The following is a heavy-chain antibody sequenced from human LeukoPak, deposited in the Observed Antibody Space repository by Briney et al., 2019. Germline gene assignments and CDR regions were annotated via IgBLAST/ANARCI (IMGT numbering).Heavy chain of an antibody. J-gene: IGHJ4*02. V-gene: IGHV3-7*03. Sequence: GGSLRLSCATSGFTFSSYWMGWVRQAPGKGLEWVANIKQDGSEMYYVDSVKGRFTISRDNAKNSLYLQMNSLRAEDTAVYYCARDRTGGGYRGVLDYWGQGTLVTVSS. D-gene: IGHD3-22*01. CDR2: IKQDGSEM. CDR1: GFTFSSYW. CDR3: ARDRTGGGYRGVLDY.